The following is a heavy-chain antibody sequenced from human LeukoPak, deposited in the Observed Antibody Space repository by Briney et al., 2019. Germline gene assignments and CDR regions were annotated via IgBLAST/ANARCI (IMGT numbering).Heavy chain of an antibody. CDR2: ISASGSGT. D-gene: IGHD6-19*01. J-gene: IGHJ4*02. Sequence: PGGSPRLSCEASGFTFTSYAMHWVCQAPGKGLEWVSSISASGSGTFYTDSMNGRFTISRDNAKKTFFLQMKNLRPGDTALYYCAKGRDTSGRQNFDFWGQGTLVTVSS. CDR3: AKGRDTSGRQNFDF. V-gene: IGHV3-23*01. CDR1: GFTFTSYA.